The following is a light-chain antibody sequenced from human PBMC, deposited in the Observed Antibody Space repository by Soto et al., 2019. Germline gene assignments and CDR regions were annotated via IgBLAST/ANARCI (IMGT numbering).Light chain of an antibody. J-gene: IGKJ1*01. CDR3: QKYNSALRRT. Sequence: DIQMTQSPSSLSASVGDRVTITCRASQGISNYLAWYQQKPGKVPKLLIYAASTLQSGVPSRFSGSGSGTDFTLTISSLQPADVATYYCQKYNSALRRTFGQGTKVEIK. CDR2: AAS. V-gene: IGKV1-27*01. CDR1: QGISNY.